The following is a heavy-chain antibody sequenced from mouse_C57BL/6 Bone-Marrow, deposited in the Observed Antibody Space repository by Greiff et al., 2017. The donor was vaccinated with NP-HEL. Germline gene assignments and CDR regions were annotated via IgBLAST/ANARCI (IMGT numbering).Heavy chain of an antibody. CDR2: ISNGGGST. J-gene: IGHJ3*01. V-gene: IGHV5-12*01. CDR1: GFTFSDYY. Sequence: DVHLVESGGGLVQPGGSLKLSCAASGFTFSDYYMYWVRQTPEKRLEWVAYISNGGGSTYYPDTVKGRFTISRDNAKNTLYLQMSRLKSEDTAMYYCARHAELGFAYWGQGTLVTVSA. CDR3: ARHAELGFAY. D-gene: IGHD4-1*01.